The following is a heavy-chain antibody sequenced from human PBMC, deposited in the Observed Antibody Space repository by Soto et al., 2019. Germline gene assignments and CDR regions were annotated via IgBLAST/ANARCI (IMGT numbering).Heavy chain of an antibody. CDR2: INHSGST. CDR1: GGSFSGYY. V-gene: IGHV4-34*01. CDR3: AREIAVAGTIIKTPFYSPYYFDY. J-gene: IGHJ4*02. D-gene: IGHD6-19*01. Sequence: PSETLSLTCAVYGGSFSGYYWSWIRQPPGKGLEWIGEINHSGSTNYNPSLKSRVTISVDTSKNQFSLKLSSVTAADTAVYYCAREIAVAGTIIKTPFYSPYYFDYWGQGTLVTVSS.